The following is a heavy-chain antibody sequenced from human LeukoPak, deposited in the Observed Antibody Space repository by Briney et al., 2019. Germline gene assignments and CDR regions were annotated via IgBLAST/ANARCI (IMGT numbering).Heavy chain of an antibody. CDR1: GFTFSSYW. D-gene: IGHD2-2*01. CDR3: ARDNIPAATRNRFDP. V-gene: IGHV3-74*01. Sequence: PGGSLRLSCAASGFTFSSYWMHWVRQAPGKGLVWVSRINSDGRSTSYADSVKGRFTISRDNAKNTLYLQMNSLRAEDTAVYYCARDNIPAATRNRFDPWGQGTLVTVSS. J-gene: IGHJ5*02. CDR2: INSDGRST.